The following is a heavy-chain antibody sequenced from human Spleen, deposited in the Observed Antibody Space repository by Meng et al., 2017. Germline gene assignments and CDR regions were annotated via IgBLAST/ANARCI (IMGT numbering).Heavy chain of an antibody. CDR2: INHSGST. CDR3: ARGPTTMAHDFDY. J-gene: IGHJ4*02. D-gene: IGHD4-11*01. V-gene: IGHV4-34*01. Sequence: QLQLQHGGAGLLKPSATLSLTCVVSGGSFSDYYWSWIRQPPGKGLEWIGEINHSGSTNYNPSLESRATISVDTSQNNLSLKLSSVTAADSAVYYCARGPTTMAHDFDYWGQGTLVTVSS. CDR1: GGSFSDYY.